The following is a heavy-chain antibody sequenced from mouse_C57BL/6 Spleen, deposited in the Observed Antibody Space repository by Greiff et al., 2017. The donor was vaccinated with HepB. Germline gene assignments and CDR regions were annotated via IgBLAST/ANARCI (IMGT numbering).Heavy chain of an antibody. J-gene: IGHJ1*03. CDR3: ARSTTVDWYFDV. CDR1: GYTFTDYY. CDR2: INPYNGGT. Sequence: EVQLQQSGPVLVKPGASVKMSCKASGYTFTDYYMNWVKQSHGKSLEWIGVINPYNGGTSYNQKFKGKATLTVDKSSSTAYMELNSLTSEDSAVYYCARSTTVDWYFDVWGTGTTVTVSS. D-gene: IGHD1-1*01. V-gene: IGHV1-19*01.